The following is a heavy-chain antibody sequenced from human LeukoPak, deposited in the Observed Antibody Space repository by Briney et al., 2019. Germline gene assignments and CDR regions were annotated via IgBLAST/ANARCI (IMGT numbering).Heavy chain of an antibody. V-gene: IGHV1-18*01. CDR3: ARESNWAYYFDY. CDR2: SSTYNSDT. CDR1: GYTFSSYG. D-gene: IGHD1-1*01. Sequence: ASVKVSCKASGYTFSSYGISWVRQAPGQGLEWMGWSSTYNSDTKYAQKLQGRVTMTTDTSTNTAYMELRDLRSDDTAVYYCARESNWAYYFDYWGRGTLV. J-gene: IGHJ4*02.